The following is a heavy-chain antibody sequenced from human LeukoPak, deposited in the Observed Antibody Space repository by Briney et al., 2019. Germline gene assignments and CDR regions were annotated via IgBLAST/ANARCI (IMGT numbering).Heavy chain of an antibody. V-gene: IGHV1-69*13. CDR3: ARGRGYCSSTSCYTDYYYYYMDV. J-gene: IGHJ6*03. CDR1: GGTFSSYA. CDR2: IIPIFGTA. Sequence: SVKVSCKASGGTFSSYAISWVRQAPGQGLEWMGGIIPIFGTANYAQKFQGRVTITADESTSTAYMELSSLRSEDTAVYYCARGRGYCSSTSCYTDYYYYYMDVWGKGTTVTVSS. D-gene: IGHD2-2*02.